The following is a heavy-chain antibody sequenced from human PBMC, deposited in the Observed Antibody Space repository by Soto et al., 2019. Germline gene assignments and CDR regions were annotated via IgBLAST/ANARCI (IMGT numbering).Heavy chain of an antibody. CDR1: GYTLTELS. V-gene: IGHV1-24*01. J-gene: IGHJ5*02. CDR2: FDPEDGET. D-gene: IGHD3-3*01. Sequence: ASVKVSCKVSGYTLTELSMHWVRQAPGKGLEWMGGFDPEDGETIYAQKFQGRVTMTEDTSTDTAYMELSSLRSEDTAVYYCATVVTAYYDFWSGYKTRYNWFDPWGQGTLVTGSS. CDR3: ATVVTAYYDFWSGYKTRYNWFDP.